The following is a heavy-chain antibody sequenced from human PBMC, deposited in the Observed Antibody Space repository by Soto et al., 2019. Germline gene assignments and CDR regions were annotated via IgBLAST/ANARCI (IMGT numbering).Heavy chain of an antibody. CDR1: GGAIGGHY. V-gene: IGHV4-4*07. CDR2: IYSSGNT. J-gene: IGHJ5*02. CDR3: ARGQRFSDWFDP. Sequence: ETLSDTRCVRGGAIGGHYWIWIRQPAGKGREWIGRIYSSGNTKYNPSLQSRVTMSLDTSNNQFSLRLTSVTAADTAVYYCARGQRFSDWFDPWGQG. D-gene: IGHD3-3*01.